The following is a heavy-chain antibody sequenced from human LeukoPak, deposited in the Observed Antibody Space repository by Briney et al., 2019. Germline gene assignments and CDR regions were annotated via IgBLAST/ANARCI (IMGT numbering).Heavy chain of an antibody. Sequence: SETLSLTCTVSGGSISSTNYYWGWIRQPPGKGLEWIGGIHYSGTTYYNPSLKSRVTISVDPSKNQFSLKLSSVTAADTAVYYCARASGSYSFRRFDPWGQGTLVTASS. CDR3: ARASGSYSFRRFDP. CDR1: GGSISSTNYY. D-gene: IGHD1-26*01. CDR2: IHYSGTT. V-gene: IGHV4-39*01. J-gene: IGHJ5*02.